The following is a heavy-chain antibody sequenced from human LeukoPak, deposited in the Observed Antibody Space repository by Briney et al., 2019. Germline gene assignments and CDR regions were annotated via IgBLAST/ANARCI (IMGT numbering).Heavy chain of an antibody. Sequence: PGGSLRLSCVASGFTFSNYWMSWVRQAPGKGLEWVANIQKDGSEKHYVASVEGRFTISRDNAESSLFLQLNSLRVGDTAVYYCVRLWDSSGFFGYWGQGALVTVSS. J-gene: IGHJ4*02. D-gene: IGHD3-22*01. V-gene: IGHV3-7*01. CDR1: GFTFSNYW. CDR2: IQKDGSEK. CDR3: VRLWDSSGFFGY.